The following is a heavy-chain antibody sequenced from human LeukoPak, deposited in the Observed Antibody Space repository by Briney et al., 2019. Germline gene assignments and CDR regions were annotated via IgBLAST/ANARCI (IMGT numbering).Heavy chain of an antibody. Sequence: QAGGSLRLSCAASGFTFSTYGMNWVRQAPGKGLEWVATISGSGVMTYYADSVKGRFTISRDNSKNTLYLQMNSLRAEDTAVYYCAKDRGPIAAAGTPGGFYWGQGTLVTVSS. CDR3: AKDRGPIAAAGTPGGFY. CDR1: GFTFSTYG. J-gene: IGHJ4*02. D-gene: IGHD6-13*01. CDR2: ISGSGVMT. V-gene: IGHV3-23*01.